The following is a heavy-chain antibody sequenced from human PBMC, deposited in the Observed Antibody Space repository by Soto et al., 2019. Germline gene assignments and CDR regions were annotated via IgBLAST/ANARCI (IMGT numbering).Heavy chain of an antibody. V-gene: IGHV4-34*01. Sequence: WETLSLTCAGYGGSFSGYYWSWIRQPPGKGLEWIGEINHSGSTNYNPSLKSRVTISVDTSKNQFSLKLSSVTAADTAVYYCARMTVRYCSGGSCYPSFSYYGMDVWGQGTTVTVSS. J-gene: IGHJ6*02. CDR2: INHSGST. D-gene: IGHD2-15*01. CDR1: GGSFSGYY. CDR3: ARMTVRYCSGGSCYPSFSYYGMDV.